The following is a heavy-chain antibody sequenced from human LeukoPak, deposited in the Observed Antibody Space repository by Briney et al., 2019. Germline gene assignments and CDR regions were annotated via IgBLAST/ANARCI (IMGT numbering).Heavy chain of an antibody. Sequence: GGSLRLSCAAPGFTFSNYGMNWVRQSPVKGLEWLSYISSSDNTIYYADSVKGRFTISRDNAKNSLYLQMNSLRDEDTAVYYCARAMRSGYDYWGQGTLVTVSS. CDR2: ISSSDNTI. J-gene: IGHJ4*02. V-gene: IGHV3-48*02. CDR3: ARAMRSGYDY. CDR1: GFTFSNYG. D-gene: IGHD5-12*01.